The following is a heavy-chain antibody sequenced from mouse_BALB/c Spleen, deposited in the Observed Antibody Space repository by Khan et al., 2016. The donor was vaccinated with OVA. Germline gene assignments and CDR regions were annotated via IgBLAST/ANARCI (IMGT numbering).Heavy chain of an antibody. V-gene: IGHV5-4*02. D-gene: IGHD2-13*01. CDR3: ARGYYGDPFAY. CDR2: ISDGGSYT. J-gene: IGHJ3*01. CDR1: GFTFSDYY. Sequence: EVELVESGGDLVKPGGSLKLSCAASGFTFSDYYMYWVRQPPEKRLEWVATISDGGSYTYYPDSVKGRFTISRDDAKNNLYLQMNSLKSEDSAMYNCARGYYGDPFAYWGQGTLVTVSA.